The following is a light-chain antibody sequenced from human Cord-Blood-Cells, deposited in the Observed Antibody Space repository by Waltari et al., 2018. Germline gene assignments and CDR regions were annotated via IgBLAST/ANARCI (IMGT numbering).Light chain of an antibody. J-gene: IGLJ3*02. CDR1: SSNIGSNT. Sequence: QSVLTQPPSASGTPGQRATISCSGSSSNIGSNTVNWYQQPPGTAPKLLIYSNNQRPSGVPDRFSGSKSGTSASLAISGLQSEDEADYYCAAWDDSLNGLVFGGGTKLTVL. CDR2: SNN. V-gene: IGLV1-44*01. CDR3: AAWDDSLNGLV.